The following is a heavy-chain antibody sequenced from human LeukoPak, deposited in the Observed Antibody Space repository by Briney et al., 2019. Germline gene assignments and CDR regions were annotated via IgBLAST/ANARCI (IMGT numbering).Heavy chain of an antibody. Sequence: ASVKVSCKASGYTFTGYYMHWVRQAPGQGLEWMGWINPNSGGTNYAQKFQGRVTMTRDTSISTAYMELSRLRSDDTAVYYCARELWRLLWFGEPFDYWGQGTLVTVSS. CDR3: ARELWRLLWFGEPFDY. J-gene: IGHJ4*02. V-gene: IGHV1-2*02. CDR1: GYTFTGYY. CDR2: INPNSGGT. D-gene: IGHD3-10*01.